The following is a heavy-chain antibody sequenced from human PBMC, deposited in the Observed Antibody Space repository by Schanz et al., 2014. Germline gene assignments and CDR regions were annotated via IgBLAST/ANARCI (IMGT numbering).Heavy chain of an antibody. D-gene: IGHD6-13*01. CDR1: GYTFTDYY. Sequence: QVQLVQSGAEVKKPGASVKVSCKSSGYTFTDYYIHWVRQAPGQGLEWLGRINPNSGGTNYAQKLQGRVTMTTDTSTSTAYMELRSLRSDDTAVYYCARSRSWPDYWGQGTLVTVSS. V-gene: IGHV1-2*06. CDR2: INPNSGGT. J-gene: IGHJ4*02. CDR3: ARSRSWPDY.